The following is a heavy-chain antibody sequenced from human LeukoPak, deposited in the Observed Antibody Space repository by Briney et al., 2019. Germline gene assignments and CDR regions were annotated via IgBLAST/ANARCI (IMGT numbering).Heavy chain of an antibody. CDR2: INPNSGDT. CDR1: GYTFTGYY. CDR3: ATDRRTIAVAATLDY. Sequence: ASVKVSCKSSGYTFTGYYMHWVRQAPGQGLEWMGWINPNSGDTKYAQNFQGRVTMTRDTSISTAYMELSRLRSDDTAVYYCATDRRTIAVAATLDYWGQGTLVIASS. D-gene: IGHD6-19*01. J-gene: IGHJ4*02. V-gene: IGHV1-2*02.